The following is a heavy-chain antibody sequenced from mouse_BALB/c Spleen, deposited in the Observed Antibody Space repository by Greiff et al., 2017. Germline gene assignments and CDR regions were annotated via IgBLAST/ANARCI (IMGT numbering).Heavy chain of an antibody. V-gene: IGHV1S135*01. J-gene: IGHJ4*01. D-gene: IGHD2-1*01. Sequence: VQLKQSGPELVQPGASVKVSCEASGYSFTDYNMYWVQQSHGKSLEWIGYIDPYNGGTSYNQKFKGKSTLTVDKSSSTAFMHLNSLTSEDSAVYYRARRGYGNKAMDYWGQGTSVTVSS. CDR2: IDPYNGGT. CDR3: ARRGYGNKAMDY. CDR1: GYSFTDYN.